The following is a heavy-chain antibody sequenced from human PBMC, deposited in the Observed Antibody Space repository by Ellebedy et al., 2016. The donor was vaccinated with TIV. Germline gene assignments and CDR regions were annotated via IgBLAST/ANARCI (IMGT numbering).Heavy chain of an antibody. CDR1: GFTFSSFA. CDR2: ISADGVST. V-gene: IGHV3-23*01. J-gene: IGHJ3*02. Sequence: GESLKISCAASGFTFSSFAMHWVRQAPGKGLEWLSVISADGVSTYHAGSVKGRFTITRDNSKNTLYLQMSRLSAEDTAVYYCTTTKLTYYYGSGRGAFDIWGQGTMVTVSS. CDR3: TTTKLTYYYGSGRGAFDI. D-gene: IGHD3-10*01.